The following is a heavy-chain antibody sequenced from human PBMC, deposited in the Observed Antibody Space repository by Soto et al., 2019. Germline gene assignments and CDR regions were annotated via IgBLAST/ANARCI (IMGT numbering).Heavy chain of an antibody. J-gene: IGHJ6*02. Sequence: SETLSLTCTVSVGSISSYYWSWIRQPPGKGLECIGYIYYSGSTNYNPSLKSRVTISVDTSKNQFSLKLSSVTAADTAVYYCARDSPHPLRFLEWSPPNYYYGMDVWGQGTTVTVSS. V-gene: IGHV4-59*01. CDR2: IYYSGST. D-gene: IGHD3-3*01. CDR1: VGSISSYY. CDR3: ARDSPHPLRFLEWSPPNYYYGMDV.